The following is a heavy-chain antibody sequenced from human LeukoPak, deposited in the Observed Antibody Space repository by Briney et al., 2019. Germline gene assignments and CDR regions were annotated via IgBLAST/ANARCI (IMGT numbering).Heavy chain of an antibody. CDR3: ARDSDLGVRLFDY. D-gene: IGHD3-16*01. CDR2: TYYRSKWYK. V-gene: IGHV6-1*01. Sequence: SQTLSLTCAISGDSVSSNSATWNWIRQSPSRGLEWLGRTYYRSKWYKYYAVSVKSRITINPDTSKNQFSLQLNSVTPEDTAVYYCARDSDLGVRLFDYWGQGTLVTVSS. J-gene: IGHJ4*02. CDR1: GDSVSSNSAT.